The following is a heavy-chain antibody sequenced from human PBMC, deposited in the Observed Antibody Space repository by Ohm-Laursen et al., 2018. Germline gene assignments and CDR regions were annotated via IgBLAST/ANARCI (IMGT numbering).Heavy chain of an antibody. CDR2: IRSKANSYAT. Sequence: SLRLSCAASGFTFSDYFVDWVRQASGKGLEWVGRIRSKANSYATAYAASVKGRFTISRDDSKNTAYLQMNSLKTEDTAVYYCTRRDYYDSSGYYYHYWGQGTLVTVSS. J-gene: IGHJ4*02. V-gene: IGHV3-73*01. CDR3: TRRDYYDSSGYYYHY. D-gene: IGHD3-22*01. CDR1: GFTFSDYF.